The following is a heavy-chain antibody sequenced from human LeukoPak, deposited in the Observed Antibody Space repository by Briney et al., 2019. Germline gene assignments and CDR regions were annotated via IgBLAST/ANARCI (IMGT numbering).Heavy chain of an antibody. V-gene: IGHV3-53*01. Sequence: GGSLRLSCAASGFTVSYNYMSWVRQAPGKGLEWVSLIYSGGSTYYADSVKGRFTISRDNSKNTLYLQMNNLRAEDTAVYYCARGSSSAWYGGYWGQGTLVTVSS. CDR1: GFTVSYNY. CDR2: IYSGGST. CDR3: ARGSSSAWYGGY. J-gene: IGHJ4*02. D-gene: IGHD6-19*01.